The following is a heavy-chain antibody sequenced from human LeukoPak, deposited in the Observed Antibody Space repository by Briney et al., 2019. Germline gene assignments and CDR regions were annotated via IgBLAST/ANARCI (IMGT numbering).Heavy chain of an antibody. D-gene: IGHD5-18*01. Sequence: SETLSLTRTVSGGSNSSGDYYWSWIRQPPGKGLEWIGYIYYSGSTNYNPSLKSRVTISVDTSKNQFSLKLSSVTAADTAVYYCARGGYSYGIDYWGQGTLVTVSS. V-gene: IGHV4-61*08. CDR2: IYYSGST. J-gene: IGHJ4*02. CDR3: ARGGYSYGIDY. CDR1: GGSNSSGDYY.